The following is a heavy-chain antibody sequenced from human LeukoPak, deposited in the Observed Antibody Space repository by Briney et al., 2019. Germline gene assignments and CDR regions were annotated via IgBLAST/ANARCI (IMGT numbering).Heavy chain of an antibody. Sequence: RASETLSLTYAVYGGSFSGYYWTLIRQTPGKGLEWIGEISHTGLTGSNPSLKSRVTIFVDSSKKQFSLRMTSVTAADTGVYYCARVPDITARPCDTWGPGTLVTVSS. J-gene: IGHJ5*02. V-gene: IGHV4-34*01. CDR2: ISHTGLT. CDR1: GGSFSGYY. CDR3: ARVPDITARPCDT. D-gene: IGHD1-1*01.